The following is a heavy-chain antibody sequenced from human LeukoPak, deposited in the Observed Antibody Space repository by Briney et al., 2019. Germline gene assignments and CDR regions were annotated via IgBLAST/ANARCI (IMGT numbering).Heavy chain of an antibody. CDR1: GGSISSSSYY. CDR2: IYYRGST. CDR3: ARTFSGSYFPNY. V-gene: IGHV4-39*07. D-gene: IGHD3-10*01. J-gene: IGHJ4*02. Sequence: SETLSLTCTVSGGSISSSSYYWGWIRQPPGKGLEWIGSIYYRGSTYYNPSLKSRVTISVDTSKNQFSLKLSSVTAADTAVYYCARTFSGSYFPNYWGQGTLVTVSS.